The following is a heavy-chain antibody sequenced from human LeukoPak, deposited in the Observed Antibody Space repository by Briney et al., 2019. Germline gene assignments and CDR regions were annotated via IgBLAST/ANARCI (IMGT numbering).Heavy chain of an antibody. CDR3: AREYYYDEDAGNY. D-gene: IGHD3-22*01. CDR2: ITASSTYI. CDR1: GFSFSRSS. J-gene: IGHJ4*02. Sequence: GGSLRLSCAASGFSFSRSSMGWVRQAPGKGLEWVSSITASSTYIYYAGSVKGRFTISRDNVEKSVYLQMNSLRAEGTAVYYCAREYYYDEDAGNYWGQGILVTVSS. V-gene: IGHV3-21*01.